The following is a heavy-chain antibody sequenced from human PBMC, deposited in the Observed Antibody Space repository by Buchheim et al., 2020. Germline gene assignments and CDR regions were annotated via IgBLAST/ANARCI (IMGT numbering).Heavy chain of an antibody. D-gene: IGHD4-17*01. CDR2: IYYSGST. Sequence: QGQLQESGPGLVKPSQTLSPTCTVPGGPISSGGYYWSGIRQHPGKGLEWIGYIYYSGSTNYNLCLTSPLTIAVDTSKNHVSLKLSSVTAADTAVYYCARENGGDYADYWGQGTL. J-gene: IGHJ4*02. CDR1: GGPISSGGYY. V-gene: IGHV4-31*01. CDR3: ARENGGDYADY.